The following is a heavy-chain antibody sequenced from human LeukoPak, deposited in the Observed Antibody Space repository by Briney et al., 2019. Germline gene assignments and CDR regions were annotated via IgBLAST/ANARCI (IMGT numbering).Heavy chain of an antibody. D-gene: IGHD3-22*01. J-gene: IGHJ4*02. CDR2: IYYSGNT. V-gene: IGHV4-39*07. CDR3: ARDRYYYDSSGYVFDY. Sequence: WVRQPPGKGLEWIGSIYYSGNTYYNASLKSQVSISIDTSKNQFSLRLTSVTAADTAVYYCARDRYYYDSSGYVFDYWGQGTLVTVSS.